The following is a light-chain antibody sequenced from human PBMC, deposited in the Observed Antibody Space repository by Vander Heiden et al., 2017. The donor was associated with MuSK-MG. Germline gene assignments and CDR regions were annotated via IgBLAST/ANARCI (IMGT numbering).Light chain of an antibody. CDR2: EGR. J-gene: IGLJ2*01. CDR1: SSAVGSYNL. V-gene: IGLV2-23*01. CDR3: CSYAGSHVV. Sequence: QSALTQPASESGSPGQSITISCTGTSSAVGSYNLVSWYQQHPGKAPKLMIYEGRKRPSGVSNRFSGSKSGNTASLTISGLQAEDEADYYCCSYAGSHVVFGGGTKLTVL.